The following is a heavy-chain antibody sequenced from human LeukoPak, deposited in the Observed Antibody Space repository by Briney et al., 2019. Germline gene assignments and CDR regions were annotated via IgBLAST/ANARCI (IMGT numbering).Heavy chain of an antibody. CDR2: IHYSWST. CDR1: GGSINNYY. J-gene: IGHJ4*02. CDR3: ARHFNSGTYPFDY. V-gene: IGHV4-59*08. Sequence: SETLSLTCTVSGGSINNYYWSWIRQPPGKGLEWIGYIHYSWSTKYNPSLRSRVTISVDTSKNQFSLKLSSVTAADTAVYYCARHFNSGTYPFDYWGQGTLVTVSS. D-gene: IGHD3-10*01.